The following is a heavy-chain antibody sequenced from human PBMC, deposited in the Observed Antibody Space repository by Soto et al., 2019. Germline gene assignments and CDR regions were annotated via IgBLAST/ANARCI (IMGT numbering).Heavy chain of an antibody. J-gene: IGHJ4*02. D-gene: IGHD1-26*01. Sequence: PSETLSLTCTVSGGSISSGGYYWTWIRQHPGKGLEWIGYIYYSGSTYYNPSLKSRVTISVDTSKNQFSLKLSSVTAADTAVYYCARWYGSYYSYFDYWGQGTLVTVSS. CDR2: IYYSGST. V-gene: IGHV4-31*03. CDR3: ARWYGSYYSYFDY. CDR1: GGSISSGGYY.